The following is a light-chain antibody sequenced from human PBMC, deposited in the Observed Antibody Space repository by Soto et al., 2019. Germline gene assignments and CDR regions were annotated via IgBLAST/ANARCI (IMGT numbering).Light chain of an antibody. CDR3: QQDGSSPFT. J-gene: IGKJ4*01. CDR2: GAS. CDR1: QSVSSSY. V-gene: IGKV3-20*01. Sequence: EIVLTQSPGTLSLSPGERATLSCRASQSVSSSYLAWYHQKRGQAPRLLIYGASSRSTGIPDRFSGSGSGTDFTLTINRLEPEDFAVYYCQQDGSSPFTFGGGTKVEIK.